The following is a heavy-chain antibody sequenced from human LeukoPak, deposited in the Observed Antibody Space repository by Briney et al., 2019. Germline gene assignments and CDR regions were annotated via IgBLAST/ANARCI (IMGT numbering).Heavy chain of an antibody. J-gene: IGHJ4*02. CDR1: GYTFIAHY. Sequence: GASVKVSCKASGYTFIAHYIQWVRQAPGQGLEWLGWINPNGGGTKYAQKFQGRVTMTRDTSVRTVYMELSRLRSDDTAVYYCARDMEFRGHTYGSLDYWGQGSLVTVSS. D-gene: IGHD5-18*01. CDR2: INPNGGGT. V-gene: IGHV1-2*02. CDR3: ARDMEFRGHTYGSLDY.